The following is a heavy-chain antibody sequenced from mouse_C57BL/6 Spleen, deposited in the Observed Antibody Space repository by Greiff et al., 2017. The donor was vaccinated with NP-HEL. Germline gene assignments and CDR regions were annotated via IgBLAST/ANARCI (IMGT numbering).Heavy chain of an antibody. CDR1: GYTFTDYY. Sequence: VQLQQSGPELVKPGASVKISCKASGYTFTDYYMNWVKQSHGKSLEWIGDINPNNGGTSYNQKFKGKATLTVDKSSSTAYMELRSLTSEDSAVYYCARYEGLRRDWDFDVWGTGTTVTVSS. V-gene: IGHV1-26*01. D-gene: IGHD2-4*01. CDR3: ARYEGLRRDWDFDV. CDR2: INPNNGGT. J-gene: IGHJ1*03.